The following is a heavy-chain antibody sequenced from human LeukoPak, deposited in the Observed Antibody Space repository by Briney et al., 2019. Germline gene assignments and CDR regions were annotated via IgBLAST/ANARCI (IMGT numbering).Heavy chain of an antibody. Sequence: GGSLRLSCAASGFTFSSYAMHWVRQAPGKGLEWVALISYDESNHYVDSVKGRFTISRDDSKNTLSLQMNSLRPADTAVYYCARQGSSLRYFHNYLDVWGKGTTVTVSS. CDR2: ISYDESN. D-gene: IGHD6-6*01. CDR3: ARQGSSLRYFHNYLDV. CDR1: GFTFSSYA. V-gene: IGHV3-30*04. J-gene: IGHJ6*03.